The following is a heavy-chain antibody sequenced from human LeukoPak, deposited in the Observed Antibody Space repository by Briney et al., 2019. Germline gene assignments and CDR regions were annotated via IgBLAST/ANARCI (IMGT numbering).Heavy chain of an antibody. V-gene: IGHV1-2*02. D-gene: IGHD2-15*01. CDR2: INPNSGGT. CDR3: ARQMAVVVVAATPSDY. J-gene: IGHJ4*02. CDR1: GYTFTCYY. Sequence: GASVKVSCKASGYTFTCYYMHWVRQAPGQGLEWMGWINPNSGGTNYAQKLQGRVTMTRDTSISTAYMELSRLRSDDTAVYYCARQMAVVVVAATPSDYWGQGTLVTVSS.